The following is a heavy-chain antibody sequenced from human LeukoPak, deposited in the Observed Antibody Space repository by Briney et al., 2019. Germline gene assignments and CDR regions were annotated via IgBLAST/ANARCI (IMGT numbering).Heavy chain of an antibody. CDR2: IYSGGST. V-gene: IGHV3-53*01. D-gene: IGHD1-26*01. Sequence: GGSLRLSCAASGFTVSSNYMSWVRQAPGEGLEWVSLIYSGGSTYYADSVKGRFTISRDNSKNTLHLQMNSLRVEDTAVYYCARGQSYYEAFDIWGQGTMVTVSS. CDR3: ARGQSYYEAFDI. CDR1: GFTVSSNY. J-gene: IGHJ3*02.